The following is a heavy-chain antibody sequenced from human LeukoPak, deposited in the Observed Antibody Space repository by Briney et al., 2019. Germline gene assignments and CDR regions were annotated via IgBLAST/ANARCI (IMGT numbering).Heavy chain of an antibody. Sequence: GGSLRLSCAASGLTFSSYAMHWVRQAPGKGLEWVAVISYDGSNKYYADSVKGRFTISRDNSKNTLYLQMNSLRAEDTAVYYCAREKALYIVGAKAMGYWGQGTLVTVSS. CDR3: AREKALYIVGAKAMGY. V-gene: IGHV3-30*04. D-gene: IGHD1-26*01. CDR2: ISYDGSNK. CDR1: GLTFSSYA. J-gene: IGHJ4*02.